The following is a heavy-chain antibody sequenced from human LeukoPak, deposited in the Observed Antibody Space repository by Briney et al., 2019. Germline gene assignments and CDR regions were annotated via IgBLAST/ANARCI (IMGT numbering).Heavy chain of an antibody. CDR2: ITPYNGYS. Sequence: ASVKVSCKTSGYTFTNYGLGWVRQAPGQGLEWMGWITPYNGYSNYTQNLQGRVTMTTDTSTSTAYMDLSSLRSDDTAVYYCARAASVTIFGVVVFYFDPWGQGTLVTVSS. CDR1: GYTFTNYG. J-gene: IGHJ5*02. D-gene: IGHD3-3*01. CDR3: ARAASVTIFGVVVFYFDP. V-gene: IGHV1-18*01.